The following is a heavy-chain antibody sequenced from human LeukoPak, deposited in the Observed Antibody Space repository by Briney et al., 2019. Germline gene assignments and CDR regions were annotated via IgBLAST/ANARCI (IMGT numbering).Heavy chain of an antibody. J-gene: IGHJ5*02. CDR3: ARGYCTGGSCSGSWFDP. CDR2: INPNSGGT. CDR1: GYTFNGYH. Sequence: ASVKVSCKASGYTFNGYHLHWVRQAPGQGLEWMGWINPNSGGTNYAQKFQGRVTMTRDTSISTAYIELNSLRSDDTAVYYCARGYCTGGSCSGSWFDPWGQGTLVTVSS. V-gene: IGHV1-2*02. D-gene: IGHD2-15*01.